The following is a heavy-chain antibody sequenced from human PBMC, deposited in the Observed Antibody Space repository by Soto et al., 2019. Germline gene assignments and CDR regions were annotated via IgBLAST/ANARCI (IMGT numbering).Heavy chain of an antibody. CDR2: ISSGGTTI. Sequence: GGSLRLSCAASGFTFSDYYMSWILQAPWKGLEWVSYISSGGTTIYYADSVKGRFTISRDNAKNSLYLQMNSLRAEDTAVYYCARVRDCSSTSCYPAWFDPWGQGTLVTISS. D-gene: IGHD2-2*01. CDR1: GFTFSDYY. CDR3: ARVRDCSSTSCYPAWFDP. J-gene: IGHJ5*02. V-gene: IGHV3-11*04.